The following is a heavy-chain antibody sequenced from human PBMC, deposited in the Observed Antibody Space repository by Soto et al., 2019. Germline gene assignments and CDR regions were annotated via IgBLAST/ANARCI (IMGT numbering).Heavy chain of an antibody. CDR3: SKAAARPHLWDGEYFQH. CDR2: ISGSGGST. CDR1: GFTFSSYA. Sequence: GGSLRLSCAASGFTFSSYAMSWVRQAPGKGLEWVSAISGSGGSTYYADSVKGRFTISRDNSKNTLYLQMNSLRAEDTAVYYCSKAAARPHLWDGEYFQHWGQGTLVTVSS. V-gene: IGHV3-23*01. D-gene: IGHD6-6*01. J-gene: IGHJ1*01.